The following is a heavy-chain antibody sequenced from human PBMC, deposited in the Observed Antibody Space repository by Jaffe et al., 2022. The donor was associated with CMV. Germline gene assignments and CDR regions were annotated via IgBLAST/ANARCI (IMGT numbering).Heavy chain of an antibody. Sequence: QVQLQESGPGLVKPSETLSLTCTVSGGSISSYYWSWIRQPPGKGLEWIGYIYYSGSTNYNPSLKSRVTISVDTSKNQFSLKLSSVTAADTAVYYCARGVMGERFLEWLSKGGSWYFDLWGRGTLVTVSS. CDR1: GGSISSYY. J-gene: IGHJ2*01. V-gene: IGHV4-59*08. CDR2: IYYSGST. D-gene: IGHD3-3*01. CDR3: ARGVMGERFLEWLSKGGSWYFDL.